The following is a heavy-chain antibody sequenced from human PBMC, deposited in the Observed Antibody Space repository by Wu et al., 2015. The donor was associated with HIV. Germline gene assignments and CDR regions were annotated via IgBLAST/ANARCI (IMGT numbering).Heavy chain of an antibody. D-gene: IGHD5-18*01. CDR1: GGTFSRFT. Sequence: QVQVVQSGAEVKKPGSSVKVSCKTSGGTFSRFTINWVRQAPGQGLQWMGRIIPILGTTDYSQKFQERFTISADESTNTVYMELSSLKSEDTAMYYCASGRYTDRPTPDYWAEGTLVTVSS. CDR2: IIPILGTT. V-gene: IGHV1-69*11. J-gene: IGHJ4*02. CDR3: ASGRYTDRPTPDY.